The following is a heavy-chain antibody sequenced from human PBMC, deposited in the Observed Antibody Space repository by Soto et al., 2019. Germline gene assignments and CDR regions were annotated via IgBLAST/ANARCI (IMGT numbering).Heavy chain of an antibody. V-gene: IGHV2-5*02. Sequence: SGPTPVNPTQTLTLTFTFSGFSLSTSGVGEGWIPQLPGKALEWLALIYWDDDKRYSPSLKSRLTITKDTSKNQVVLTMTNMDPVDTATYYCAHRRASGSRRYVFDYWGQGTLVTVSS. D-gene: IGHD1-26*01. CDR1: GFSLSTSGVG. CDR2: IYWDDDK. CDR3: AHRRASGSRRYVFDY. J-gene: IGHJ4*02.